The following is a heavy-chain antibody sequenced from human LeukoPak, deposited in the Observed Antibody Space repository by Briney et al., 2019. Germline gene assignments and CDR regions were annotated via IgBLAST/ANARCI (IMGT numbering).Heavy chain of an antibody. D-gene: IGHD6-6*01. V-gene: IGHV3-64*01. CDR2: ISSNGGST. Sequence: GGSLRLSCAASGFTFSSYAIPWVRQAPGKGLEYVSSISSNGGSTDYANSVKGRFTISRDNSKNTLYLQMGSLRTEDMAVYYCARVSSIAPRGYFDFWGQGTLVTVSS. CDR3: ARVSSIAPRGYFDF. J-gene: IGHJ4*02. CDR1: GFTFSSYA.